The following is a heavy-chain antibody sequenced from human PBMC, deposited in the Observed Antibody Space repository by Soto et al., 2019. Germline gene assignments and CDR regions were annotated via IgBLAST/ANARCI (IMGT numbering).Heavy chain of an antibody. Sequence: EVQLLESGGGLVQPGGSLRLSCAASAFTFSGHVMSWVRQAPGKGLEWVSGISSNGGSTYYADSVKGRFTISRDKSKNNLYLKMNSLRAEDTAVYYCAKGVSVGLSGYSGMDVWGPGTTVTVSS. CDR1: AFTFSGHV. V-gene: IGHV3-23*01. CDR3: AKGVSVGLSGYSGMDV. CDR2: ISSNGGST. D-gene: IGHD3-16*02. J-gene: IGHJ6*02.